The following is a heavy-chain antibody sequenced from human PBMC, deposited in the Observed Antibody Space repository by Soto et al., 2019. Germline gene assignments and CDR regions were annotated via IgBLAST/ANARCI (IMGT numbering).Heavy chain of an antibody. J-gene: IGHJ4*02. CDR3: ASGLVEDSSSWYDY. D-gene: IGHD6-13*01. CDR1: GFTFNKHW. CDR2: INSDGSST. Sequence: EVQLVESGGGLVQPGGSLSLSCVGSGFTFNKHWMHWVRQAPGKGLVWVARINSDGSSTNYADSVKGRFTISRDNAKDTLRLQMNSLRAEDTAVYYCASGLVEDSSSWYDYWGQGTLVTVSS. V-gene: IGHV3-74*01.